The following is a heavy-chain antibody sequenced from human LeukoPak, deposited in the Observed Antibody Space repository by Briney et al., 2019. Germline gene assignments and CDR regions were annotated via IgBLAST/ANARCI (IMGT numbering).Heavy chain of an antibody. CDR2: IIPIFGTA. CDR3: ARDLVIAPKQNYYYYYMDV. V-gene: IGHV1-69*05. CDR1: GGTFSSYA. D-gene: IGHD6-13*01. Sequence: ASVKVSCKASGGTFSSYAISWVRQAPGQGLEWMGRIIPIFGTANYAQKFQGRVTITMDESTSTACMELSSLRSEDTAVYYCARDLVIAPKQNYYYYYMDVWGKGTTVTVSS. J-gene: IGHJ6*03.